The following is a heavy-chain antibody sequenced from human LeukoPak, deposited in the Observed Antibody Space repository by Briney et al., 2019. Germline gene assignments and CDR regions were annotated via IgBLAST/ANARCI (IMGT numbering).Heavy chain of an antibody. J-gene: IGHJ6*03. CDR1: GFTFSSYS. CDR3: ARRSSGWHPGGNGYMDV. V-gene: IGHV3-21*01. D-gene: IGHD6-19*01. CDR2: ISSSSSYI. Sequence: GGSLRLSCAASGFTFSSYSMNWVRQAPGKGLEWVSSISSSSSYIYYADSVKGRFTISRDNAKNSLYLQMNSLRAEDTAVYYCARRSSGWHPGGNGYMDVWGKGPTVTVS.